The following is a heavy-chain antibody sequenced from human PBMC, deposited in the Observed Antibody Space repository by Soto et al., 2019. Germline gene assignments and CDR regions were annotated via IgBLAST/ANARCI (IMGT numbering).Heavy chain of an antibody. D-gene: IGHD3-22*01. CDR2: IIPIFGTA. Sequence: SVKVSCKASGGTFSSYAISWVRQAHGQGLEWMGGIIPIFGTASYAQKFQGRVTIAADKSTSTAYMELSSLRSEDTAVYYCARSKYYDDSSGYYGYWGQGTLATVSS. CDR1: GGTFSSYA. CDR3: ARSKYYDDSSGYYGY. J-gene: IGHJ4*02. V-gene: IGHV1-69*06.